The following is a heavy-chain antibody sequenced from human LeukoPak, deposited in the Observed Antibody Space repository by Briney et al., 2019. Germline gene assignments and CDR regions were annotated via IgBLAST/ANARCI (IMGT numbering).Heavy chain of an antibody. CDR2: IYYSGST. J-gene: IGHJ4*02. V-gene: IGHV4-39*07. CDR3: ARVDVVPAANGMGQYYFDY. D-gene: IGHD2-2*01. Sequence: SETLSLTCTVSGGSISSSNFYWGWIRQPPGKGLEWIGSIYYSGSTYYNPSLKSRVTISVDTSKNQFSLKLSSVTAADTAVYYCARVDVVPAANGMGQYYFDYWGQGTLVTVSS. CDR1: GGSISSSNFY.